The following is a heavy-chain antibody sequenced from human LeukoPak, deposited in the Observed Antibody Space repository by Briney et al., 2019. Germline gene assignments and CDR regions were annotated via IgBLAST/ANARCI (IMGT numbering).Heavy chain of an antibody. CDR1: GGSMSGYY. Sequence: SETLSLTCTVSGGSMSGYYSSWIRQPPGEGLEWIGYIYYSGNNNYNPSLKGRVTISVDTSKNQFSLKLSSVTAADTAVYYCARHLGSGWNWFDPWGQGTLVTVSS. CDR2: IYYSGNN. V-gene: IGHV4-59*08. CDR3: ARHLGSGWNWFDP. D-gene: IGHD6-19*01. J-gene: IGHJ5*02.